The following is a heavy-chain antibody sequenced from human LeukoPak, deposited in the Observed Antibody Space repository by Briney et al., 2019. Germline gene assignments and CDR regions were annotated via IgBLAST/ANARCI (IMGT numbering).Heavy chain of an antibody. CDR3: AKDMYYDFWSGYPDY. D-gene: IGHD3-3*01. CDR1: GFTFSSYG. V-gene: IGHV3-30*02. CDR2: IRYVGSNK. Sequence: GGSLRLSCAASGFTFSSYGMHWVRQAPGKGLEWVAFIRYVGSNKYYADSVKGRFTISRDNSKNTLYLQMNSLRAEDTAVYYCAKDMYYDFWSGYPDYWGQGTLVTVSS. J-gene: IGHJ4*02.